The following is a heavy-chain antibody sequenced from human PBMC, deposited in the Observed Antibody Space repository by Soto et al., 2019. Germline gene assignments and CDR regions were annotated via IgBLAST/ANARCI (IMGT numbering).Heavy chain of an antibody. Sequence: GGSLRLSCVASGFTFSGYAMSWVRQAPGKGLEQVSSISASGGSTSYADSVKGRFTISRDNSKNTLYLQMNSLGAEDTAVYYCAKQNMIFGVVIDLYYYGMDVWGQGTTVTVSS. J-gene: IGHJ6*02. CDR3: AKQNMIFGVVIDLYYYGMDV. CDR2: ISASGGST. V-gene: IGHV3-23*01. CDR1: GFTFSGYA. D-gene: IGHD3-3*01.